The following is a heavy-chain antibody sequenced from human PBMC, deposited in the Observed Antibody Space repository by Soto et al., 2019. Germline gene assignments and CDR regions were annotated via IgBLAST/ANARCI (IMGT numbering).Heavy chain of an antibody. J-gene: IGHJ6*02. CDR1: GYTFTSYS. CDR3: ARDHNFGFILYAMDV. CDR2: INPSSGRT. Sequence: QVQLVQSGAEVKKPGASVRVSCKASGYTFTSYSMHWVRQAPGQGLECMGIINPSSGRTSYAQNFQGRVTMTSDTSTSIVYMEMSSLKSEDTAVYYCARDHNFGFILYAMDVWGQGTTVTVSS. D-gene: IGHD2-15*01. V-gene: IGHV1-46*01.